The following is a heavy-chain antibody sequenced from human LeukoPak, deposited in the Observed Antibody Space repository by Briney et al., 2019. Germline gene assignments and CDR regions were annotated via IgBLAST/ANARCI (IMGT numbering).Heavy chain of an antibody. CDR3: ANDAAQQQVSNVFYSMDV. CDR2: ISYDGNNK. V-gene: IGHV3-30-3*02. D-gene: IGHD6-13*01. J-gene: IGHJ6*02. Sequence: GKSLRLSCAASGFTFSNSAMHWVRQAPGKGLEWVAFISYDGNNKYYADSVKGRFTISRDNSKNTLYMQINSLRAEDTAVYFCANDAAQQQVSNVFYSMDVWGQGTTVTVSS. CDR1: GFTFSNSA.